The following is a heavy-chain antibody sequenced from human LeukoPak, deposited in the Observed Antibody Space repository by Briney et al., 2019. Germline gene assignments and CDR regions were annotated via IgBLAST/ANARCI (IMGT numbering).Heavy chain of an antibody. D-gene: IGHD6-19*01. J-gene: IGHJ4*02. CDR3: ARVLVVSGWTNIDY. V-gene: IGHV3-33*01. CDR1: GFTFSSYG. Sequence: PGGSLRLSCAASGFTFSSYGMHWVRQAPGKALEWVSFIWYDGSNKYYAASVKGRFTISRDNSKNTLYLQMNSLRAEDTAVYYCARVLVVSGWTNIDYWGQGTLVTVSS. CDR2: IWYDGSNK.